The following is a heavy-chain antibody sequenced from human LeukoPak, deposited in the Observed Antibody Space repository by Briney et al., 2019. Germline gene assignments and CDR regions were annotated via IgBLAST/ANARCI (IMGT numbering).Heavy chain of an antibody. CDR2: IWYDGSNK. D-gene: IGHD2-2*01. CDR1: GFTFSSYG. J-gene: IGHJ4*02. Sequence: GGSLRLSCAASGFTFSSYGMHWVRQAPGKGLEWVAVIWYDGSNKYYADSVKGRFTISRDNSKNTLYLQMNSLRAEDTAVYYCARGTRYCSSTSCINFDYWGQGTLVTVSS. CDR3: ARGTRYCSSTSCINFDY. V-gene: IGHV3-33*01.